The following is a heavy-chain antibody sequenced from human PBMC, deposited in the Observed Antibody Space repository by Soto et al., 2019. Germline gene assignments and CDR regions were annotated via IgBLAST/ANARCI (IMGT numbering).Heavy chain of an antibody. CDR2: IYYSGST. CDR3: ARHGNNIVATIWVRDSYYMDV. CDR1: GGSISSSSYY. V-gene: IGHV4-39*01. D-gene: IGHD5-12*01. Sequence: SETLSLTCTVSGGSISSSSYYWGWIRQPPGKGLEWIGSIYYSGSTYYNPSLKSRVTISVDTSKNQFSLKLSSVTAADTAVYYCARHGNNIVATIWVRDSYYMDVWGKGTTVTVSS. J-gene: IGHJ6*03.